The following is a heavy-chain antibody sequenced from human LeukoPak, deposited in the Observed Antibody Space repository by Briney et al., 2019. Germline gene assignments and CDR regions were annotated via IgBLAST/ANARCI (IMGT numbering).Heavy chain of an antibody. Sequence: GGSLRLSCAASGFTFSSYDMHWVRQATGKGLEWVSGIGTAGDTYYPGSVKGRFTISRENAKNSLYLQMNSLRAEDTAVYYCARAQPWIQLFYGMDVWGQGTTVTVSS. V-gene: IGHV3-13*01. CDR1: GFTFSSYD. CDR3: ARAQPWIQLFYGMDV. CDR2: IGTAGDT. D-gene: IGHD5-18*01. J-gene: IGHJ6*02.